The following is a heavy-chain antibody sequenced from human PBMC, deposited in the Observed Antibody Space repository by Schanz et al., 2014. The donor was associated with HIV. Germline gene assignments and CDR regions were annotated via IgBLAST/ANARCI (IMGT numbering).Heavy chain of an antibody. CDR3: ARLLVTPFSYNYGLDV. CDR1: GFSFSSYA. D-gene: IGHD2-21*02. V-gene: IGHV3-23*01. Sequence: EVQLLESGGGLLQPGGSLRLSCAASGFSFSSYAMSWVRQAPGKGLEWVSGISDTGVRTNYADSVKGRFTISRDNSLDTVYLQMNSLGAEDTAVYYCARLLVTPFSYNYGLDVWGQGTTVTVSS. J-gene: IGHJ6*02. CDR2: ISDTGVRT.